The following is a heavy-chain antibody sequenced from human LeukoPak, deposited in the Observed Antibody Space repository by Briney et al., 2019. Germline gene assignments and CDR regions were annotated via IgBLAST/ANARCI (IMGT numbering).Heavy chain of an antibody. V-gene: IGHV4-34*01. D-gene: IGHD6-13*01. CDR1: GGSFSGYY. CDR3: GYSCSWYWVSVDY. Sequence: KPSETLSLTCAVYGGSFSGYYWSWIRQPPGKGLEWIGEINHSGSTNYNPSLKSRVTISVDTSKNQFSLKLSSVTAADTAVYYCGYSCSWYWVSVDYWGQGTLVTVSS. J-gene: IGHJ4*02. CDR2: INHSGST.